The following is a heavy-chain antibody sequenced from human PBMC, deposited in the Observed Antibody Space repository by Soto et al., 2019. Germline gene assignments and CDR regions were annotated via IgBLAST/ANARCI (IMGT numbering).Heavy chain of an antibody. Sequence: LRLSCAASGFTFSSYAMSWVRQAPGKGLEWVSAISGSGGSTYYADSVKGRFTISRDNSKNTLYLQMKSLRAEDTAVYYCAKVVTDYDFWSGYLDYFDYWGQGTLVTVS. CDR1: GFTFSSYA. J-gene: IGHJ4*02. V-gene: IGHV3-23*01. D-gene: IGHD3-3*01. CDR3: AKVVTDYDFWSGYLDYFDY. CDR2: ISGSGGST.